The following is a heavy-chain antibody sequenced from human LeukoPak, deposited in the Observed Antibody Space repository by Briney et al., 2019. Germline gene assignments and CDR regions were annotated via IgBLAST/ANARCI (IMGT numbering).Heavy chain of an antibody. CDR3: ARSASLYYYYMDV. Sequence: GGSLRLSCAISGFTFSNYGMNWVRQAPGKGLEWVSSISNSGGSTYYADSVKGRFTISRDNSKNTLYVQMNSLRDEDTAVYYCARSASLYYYYMDVWGQGSTVTVSS. CDR2: ISNSGGST. J-gene: IGHJ6*03. CDR1: GFTFSNYG. V-gene: IGHV3-23*01.